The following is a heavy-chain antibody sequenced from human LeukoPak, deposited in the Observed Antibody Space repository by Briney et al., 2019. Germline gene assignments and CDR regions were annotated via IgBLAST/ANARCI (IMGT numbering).Heavy chain of an antibody. CDR2: IYYSGST. V-gene: IGHV4-39*01. D-gene: IGHD2-15*01. Sequence: SETLSLTCTVSGGSISSSSYYWGWLRQPPGKGLEWIGSIYYSGSTYYNPSLKSRVTISVDTSKNQFSLKLSSVTAANTAVYYCARHTSSVYSRRPYYFDYWGQGTLVTVSS. J-gene: IGHJ4*02. CDR1: GGSISSSSYY. CDR3: ARHTSSVYSRRPYYFDY.